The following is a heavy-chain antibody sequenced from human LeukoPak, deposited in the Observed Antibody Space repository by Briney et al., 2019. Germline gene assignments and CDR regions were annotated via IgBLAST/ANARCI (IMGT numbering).Heavy chain of an antibody. CDR3: ASGEVGVRKFYSDPFHY. J-gene: IGHJ4*02. Sequence: QPGGSLRLSCAASGFAVASNYMSWVRQAPGKELEWGSILYSAGATYYADSVRGRFTITRDSSKNTMYLQMNSLRAEDTAVYYCASGEVGVRKFYSDPFHYWGQGTLVTVSS. CDR2: LYSAGAT. CDR1: GFAVASNY. V-gene: IGHV3-53*01. D-gene: IGHD2-15*01.